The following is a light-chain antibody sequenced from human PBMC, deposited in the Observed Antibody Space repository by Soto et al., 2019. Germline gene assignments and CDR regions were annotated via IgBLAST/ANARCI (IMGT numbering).Light chain of an antibody. Sequence: QSVLTQPASVSGSPGQSITISCTGTSSDVGAYDFVSWYQQHPDKAPKLMIYEVSNRPSGVSNRFSGSKSVNTATLTISGLQAEDGGDYYCSSYTSSSTRVFGTGTKVTVL. CDR1: SSDVGAYDF. V-gene: IGLV2-14*03. CDR3: SSYTSSSTRV. J-gene: IGLJ1*01. CDR2: EVS.